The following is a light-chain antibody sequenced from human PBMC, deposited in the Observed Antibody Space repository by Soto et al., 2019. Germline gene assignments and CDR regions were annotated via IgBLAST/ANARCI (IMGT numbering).Light chain of an antibody. CDR2: GAS. J-gene: IGKJ1*01. Sequence: EIVMTQSPATLSVSPGERATLSCRASQSVSSNLAWYQQKPGQAPRLLIYGASTRATGIPARFSGSGSGTEFTLTISSLQSEDFAAYYCQQYNNWWTFGQGTKVEIK. CDR3: QQYNNWWT. V-gene: IGKV3-15*01. CDR1: QSVSSN.